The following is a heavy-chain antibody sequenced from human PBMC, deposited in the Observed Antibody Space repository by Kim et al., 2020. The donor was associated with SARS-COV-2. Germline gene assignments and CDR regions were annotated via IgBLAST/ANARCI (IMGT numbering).Heavy chain of an antibody. J-gene: IGHJ5*02. CDR1: GYTFTGYY. Sequence: ASVKVSCKASGYTFTGYYMHWVRQAPGQGLEGMGWINPNSGGTNYAQKFQGRVTMTRDTSISTAYMELRRLRSDDTAVYYFARVFLWFGEGKWFDPWGQG. D-gene: IGHD3-10*01. CDR3: ARVFLWFGEGKWFDP. CDR2: INPNSGGT. V-gene: IGHV1-2*02.